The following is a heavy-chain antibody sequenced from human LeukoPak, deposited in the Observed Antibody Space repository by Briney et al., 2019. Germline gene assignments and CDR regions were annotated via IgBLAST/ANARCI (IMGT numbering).Heavy chain of an antibody. J-gene: IGHJ1*01. CDR2: INPNSGGT. CDR1: GYTFTGYY. Sequence: ASVKVSCKASGYTFTGYYMRWVRQAPGQGLEWMGRINPNSGGTNYAQKFQGRVTMTRDTSISTAYMELSRLRSDDTAVYYCARAGYCSGGSCYFAEYFQHWGQGTLVTVSS. CDR3: ARAGYCSGGSCYFAEYFQH. D-gene: IGHD2-15*01. V-gene: IGHV1-2*06.